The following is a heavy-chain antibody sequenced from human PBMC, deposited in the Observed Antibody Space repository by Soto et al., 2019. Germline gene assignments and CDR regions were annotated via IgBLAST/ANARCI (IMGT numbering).Heavy chain of an antibody. CDR1: GGTFSSYA. Sequence: SVKVSCKASGGTFSSYAISWVRQAPGQGLEWMGGIIPIFGTANYAQKFQGRVTITADESTSTAYMELSSLRSEDTALFYFATDRYNWNDDTGNDAFDIWGQGTMVTVSS. J-gene: IGHJ3*02. V-gene: IGHV1-69*13. CDR2: IIPIFGTA. CDR3: ATDRYNWNDDTGNDAFDI. D-gene: IGHD1-1*01.